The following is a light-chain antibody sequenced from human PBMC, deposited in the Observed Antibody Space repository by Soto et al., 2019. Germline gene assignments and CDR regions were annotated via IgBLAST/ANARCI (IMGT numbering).Light chain of an antibody. CDR2: GAS. CDR3: QHYNTWPWA. V-gene: IGKV3-15*01. Sequence: EIVMTQSPATLSVSPGDRATLSCRASQSDSNKVAWYQLTSGQAPRLLIYGASTRAIGIPARFSGSGSGTDFTLTISSLQYEDVAVYFCQHYNTWPWAFGQGTTVEIK. J-gene: IGKJ1*01. CDR1: QSDSNK.